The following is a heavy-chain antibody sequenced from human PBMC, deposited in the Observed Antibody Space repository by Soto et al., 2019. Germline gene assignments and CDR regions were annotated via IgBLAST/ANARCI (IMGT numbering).Heavy chain of an antibody. CDR3: VSRIPSWVFDY. J-gene: IGHJ4*01. Sequence: GGSLRLSCGASGLSVSDNYMGWVRQAPGRGLEWVSVMYAGGDTNYADSVKGRFTISRDKSENTLYLQMNSLGDEDTGVYFCVSRIPSWVFDYWGLGTLVTVSS. CDR2: MYAGGDT. D-gene: IGHD2-21*01. V-gene: IGHV3-53*01. CDR1: GLSVSDNY.